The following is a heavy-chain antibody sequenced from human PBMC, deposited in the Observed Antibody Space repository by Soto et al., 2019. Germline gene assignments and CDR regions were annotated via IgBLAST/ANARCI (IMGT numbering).Heavy chain of an antibody. CDR2: IYYSGST. J-gene: IGHJ4*02. D-gene: IGHD4-17*01. Sequence: SETLSLTCTVSGGSISSSSYYWGWIRQPPGKGLEWIGSIYYSGSTYYNPSLKSRVTISVDTSKNQFSLKLSSVTAADTAVYYCARLMTTVVIFDYWGQGTLVTVSS. CDR3: ARLMTTVVIFDY. V-gene: IGHV4-39*01. CDR1: GGSISSSSYY.